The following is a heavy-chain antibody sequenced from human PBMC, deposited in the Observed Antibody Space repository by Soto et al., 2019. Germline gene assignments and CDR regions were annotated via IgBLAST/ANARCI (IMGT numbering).Heavy chain of an antibody. Sequence: EVQLVESGGGLVQPGGSLRLSCAASGFTFGNYWMTWVRQAPGKGLEWVANIKGDGSAKSYLDSVRGRFTVSRDNAENSLFRQMNILRAEATALYYCARDVSPGSSGYSLDAFDIWCQGTMVTVS. CDR2: IKGDGSAK. CDR3: ARDVSPGSSGYSLDAFDI. CDR1: GFTFGNYW. V-gene: IGHV3-7*05. D-gene: IGHD6-25*01. J-gene: IGHJ3*02.